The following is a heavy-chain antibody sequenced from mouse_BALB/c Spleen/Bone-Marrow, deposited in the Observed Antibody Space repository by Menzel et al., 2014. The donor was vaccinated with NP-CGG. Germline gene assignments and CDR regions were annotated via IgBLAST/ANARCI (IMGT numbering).Heavy chain of an antibody. J-gene: IGHJ4*01. CDR2: INPGSGGI. V-gene: IGHV1-54*03. CDR3: ARSIYDGYSEAMDY. D-gene: IGHD2-3*01. CDR1: GYAFTNYL. Sequence: QVQLQQSGTDLVRPGTSVKVSCKASGYAFTNYLIEWIKQRPGQGLEWIGVINPGSGGINYNERFKGKATLTADKSSSTAYMQLSSLTSDDSAVYFCARSIYDGYSEAMDYWGQRTSITVSS.